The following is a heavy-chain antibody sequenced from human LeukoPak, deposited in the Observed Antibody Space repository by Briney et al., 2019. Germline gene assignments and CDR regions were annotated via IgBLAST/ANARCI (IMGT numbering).Heavy chain of an antibody. Sequence: PSQTLSLTCTVSGGSISSGGYYWSWIRQPPGKGLEWIGEINHSGSTNYNPSLKSRVTISVDTSKNQFSLKLSSVTAADTAVYYCARICARGVVVVSAGMGSNWFDPWGQGTLVTVSS. D-gene: IGHD2-15*01. CDR2: INHSGST. J-gene: IGHJ5*02. CDR1: GGSISSGGYY. CDR3: ARICARGVVVVSAGMGSNWFDP. V-gene: IGHV4-30-2*01.